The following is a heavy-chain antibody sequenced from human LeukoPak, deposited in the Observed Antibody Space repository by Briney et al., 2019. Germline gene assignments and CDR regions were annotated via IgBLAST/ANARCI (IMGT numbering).Heavy chain of an antibody. CDR3: AKDMTADLGIAVNY. V-gene: IGHV3-9*01. Sequence: GGSLRLSCAASGFTFDDYAMHWVRQAPGKGLEWVSGISWNSGSIGYADSVKGRFTISRDNAKNSLYLQMNSLRAEDTALYYCAKDMTADLGIAVNYWGQGTLVTVSS. CDR1: GFTFDDYA. D-gene: IGHD6-19*01. J-gene: IGHJ4*02. CDR2: ISWNSGSI.